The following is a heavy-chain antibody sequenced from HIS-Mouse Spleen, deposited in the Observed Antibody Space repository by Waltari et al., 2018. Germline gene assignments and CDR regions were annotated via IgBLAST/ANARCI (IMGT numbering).Heavy chain of an antibody. Sequence: QVQLQESGPGLVKPSQTLSLTCTVSGGSISSGGYYWSWIRQHPGKGLEWIGYIYYRGSYYYNPSRKSRVTISVETSKNQCSLKLSSVTAADTAVYYCARSPYYDFWSGYSDNWFDPWGQGTLVTVSS. CDR3: ARSPYYDFWSGYSDNWFDP. CDR1: GGSISSGGYY. CDR2: IYYRGSY. J-gene: IGHJ5*02. D-gene: IGHD3-3*01. V-gene: IGHV4-31*03.